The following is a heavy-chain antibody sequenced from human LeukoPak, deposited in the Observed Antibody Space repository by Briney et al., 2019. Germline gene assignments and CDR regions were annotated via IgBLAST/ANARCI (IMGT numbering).Heavy chain of an antibody. J-gene: IGHJ4*02. Sequence: SGTLSLTCAVSGGSISSSNWWSWVRQPPGKGLEWIGEIYHSGRTNYNPSLKSRVTISVDKSKSQFSLKLSSVTAADTAVYYCARVAIAVAGTLDYWGQGTLVTVSS. D-gene: IGHD6-19*01. CDR2: IYHSGRT. CDR3: ARVAIAVAGTLDY. CDR1: GGSISSSNW. V-gene: IGHV4-4*02.